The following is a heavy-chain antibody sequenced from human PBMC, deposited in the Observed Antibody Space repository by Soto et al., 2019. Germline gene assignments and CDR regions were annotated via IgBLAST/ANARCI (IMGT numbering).Heavy chain of an antibody. J-gene: IGHJ4*02. CDR1: GFTFSSYA. CDR2: ISGSGGST. Sequence: HPGGSLRLSCAASGFTFSSYAMSWVRQAPGKGLEWVSAISGSGGSTYYADSVKGRFTISRDNSKNTLYLQMNSLRAEDTAVYYCAKGSDSRLVVVADAMSDYWGQGTLVTVSS. D-gene: IGHD2-15*01. V-gene: IGHV3-23*01. CDR3: AKGSDSRLVVVADAMSDY.